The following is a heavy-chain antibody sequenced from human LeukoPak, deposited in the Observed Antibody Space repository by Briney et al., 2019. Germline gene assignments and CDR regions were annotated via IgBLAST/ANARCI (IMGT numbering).Heavy chain of an antibody. D-gene: IGHD6-19*01. CDR1: GFTFSSYW. Sequence: GRSLRLSCAASGFTFSSYWMHWVRQAPGKGLVWVSRINSDGSSTSYADSVKGRFTISRDNAKNTMYLQMNSLRAEDTAVYYCAKRMSRGAVAALFDYWGQGSLVTVSS. V-gene: IGHV3-74*01. CDR3: AKRMSRGAVAALFDY. CDR2: INSDGSST. J-gene: IGHJ4*02.